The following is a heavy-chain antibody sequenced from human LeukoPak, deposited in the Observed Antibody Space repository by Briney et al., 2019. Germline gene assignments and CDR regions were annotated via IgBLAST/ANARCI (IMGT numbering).Heavy chain of an antibody. V-gene: IGHV3-74*01. Sequence: GGSLRLSCAASGFTFSNYWMHWIRQAPGKGLVWVSRINRDGSSTDYLDSVKGRFTISRDNARNTLYLQMNSLRAEDTAVYYCARVPYVFDLWGQGTMVTVSS. CDR3: ARVPYVFDL. CDR2: INRDGSST. CDR1: GFTFSNYW. J-gene: IGHJ3*01.